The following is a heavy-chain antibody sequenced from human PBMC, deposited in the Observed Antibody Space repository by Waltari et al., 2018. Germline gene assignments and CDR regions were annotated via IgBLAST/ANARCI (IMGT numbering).Heavy chain of an antibody. D-gene: IGHD2-21*02. CDR1: GASISSGAYY. CDR3: ARDLFGGNSGWWWYFDI. CDR2: IHFSGST. Sequence: QVQLQESGPGLVKPSQTLSLACTVSGASISSGAYYLSWIRQLPGQGLKWIVYIHFSGSTYYSPSLKGRLTISVNTCKNKVSLMLTSLTAADTAVYDCARDLFGGNSGWWWYFDIWGRGTLVTVSS. V-gene: IGHV4-31*03. J-gene: IGHJ2*01.